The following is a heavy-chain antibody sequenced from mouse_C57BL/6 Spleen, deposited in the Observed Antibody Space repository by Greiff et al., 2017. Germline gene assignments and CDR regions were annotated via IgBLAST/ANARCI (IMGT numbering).Heavy chain of an antibody. D-gene: IGHD2-3*01. CDR3: ARDEGNDYFDY. J-gene: IGHJ2*01. V-gene: IGHV3-6*01. CDR2: ISYDGSN. Sequence: DVQLQESGPGLVKPSQSLSLTCSVTGYSITSGYYWNWIRQFPGNKLEWMGYISYDGSNNYNPSLKNRISITRDTSKNQFFLKLNSVTTEDTATYYCARDEGNDYFDYWGQGTTLTVSS. CDR1: GYSITSGYY.